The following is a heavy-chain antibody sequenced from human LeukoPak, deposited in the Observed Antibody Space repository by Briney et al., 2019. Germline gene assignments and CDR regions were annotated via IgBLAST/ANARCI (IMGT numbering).Heavy chain of an antibody. D-gene: IGHD5-18*01. CDR1: GGSISSGGYS. Sequence: SETLSLTCAVSGGSISSGGYSWSWIRQPPGKGLEWIGYIYHSGSTYYNPSLKSRVTISVDRSKNQFSLKLSSVTAADTAVYYCASGNGYSYSSDYWGQGTLVTVSS. J-gene: IGHJ4*02. CDR2: IYHSGST. CDR3: ASGNGYSYSSDY. V-gene: IGHV4-30-2*01.